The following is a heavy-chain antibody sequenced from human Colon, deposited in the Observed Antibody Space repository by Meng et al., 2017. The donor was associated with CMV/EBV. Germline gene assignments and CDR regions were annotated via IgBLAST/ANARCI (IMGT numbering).Heavy chain of an antibody. J-gene: IGHJ4*02. V-gene: IGHV1-18*01. CDR1: GYNFTSYG. D-gene: IGHD1/OR15-1a*01. Sequence: SGYNFTSYGISWLRQDRGQGLEWMGWISAHSGDTRFGHKFKGRVIMTTDTASSTAHMELRNLRSDDTAVYYCARDWEAAWNTVIMDYWGQGTLVTVSS. CDR2: ISAHSGDT. CDR3: ARDWEAAWNTVIMDY.